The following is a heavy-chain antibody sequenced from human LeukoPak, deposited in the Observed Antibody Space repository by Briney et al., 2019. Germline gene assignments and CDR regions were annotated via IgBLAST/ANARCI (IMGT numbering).Heavy chain of an antibody. Sequence: GRSLRLSCAASGFTFSSYGMHWVRQAPGKGLEWVAVIWYDGSNKYYADSVKGRFTISRDNSKNTLYLQMNSLRAEDTAVYYCARVGYSSPSGCDYWGQGTLVTVSS. CDR2: IWYDGSNK. V-gene: IGHV3-33*01. CDR3: ARVGYSSPSGCDY. CDR1: GFTFSSYG. D-gene: IGHD6-6*01. J-gene: IGHJ4*02.